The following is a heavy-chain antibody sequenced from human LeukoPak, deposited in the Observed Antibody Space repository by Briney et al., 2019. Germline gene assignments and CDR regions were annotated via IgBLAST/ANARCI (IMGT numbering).Heavy chain of an antibody. CDR3: ARRVNNNHSKNRNTFTRLVLDYFDY. V-gene: IGHV4-34*01. D-gene: IGHD3-16*02. J-gene: IGHJ4*02. CDR1: GGSFSGYY. Sequence: KPSETLSLTCAVYGGSFSGYYWSWIRQPPGKGLEWIGEINHSGSTNYNPSLKSRVTISVDTSKNQFSLKLSSVTAADTAVYYCARRVNNNHSKNRNTFTRLVLDYFDYWGQGTLVTVSS. CDR2: INHSGST.